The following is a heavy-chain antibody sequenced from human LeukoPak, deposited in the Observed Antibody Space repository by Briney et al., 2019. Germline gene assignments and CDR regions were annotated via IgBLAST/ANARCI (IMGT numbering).Heavy chain of an antibody. CDR2: ISYDGSNK. D-gene: IGHD4-17*01. J-gene: IGHJ3*02. Sequence: GGSLRLSCAASGFTFSSYGMHWVRQAPGKGLEWVAVISYDGSNKYYADSVKGRFTISRDNSKNTRYLQMNSLRAEDTAVYYCAKPRTVTTSEDAFDIWGQGTMVTVSS. V-gene: IGHV3-30*18. CDR3: AKPRTVTTSEDAFDI. CDR1: GFTFSSYG.